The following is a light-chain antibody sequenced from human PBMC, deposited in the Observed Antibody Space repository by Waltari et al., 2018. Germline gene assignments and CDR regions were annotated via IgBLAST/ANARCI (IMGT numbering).Light chain of an antibody. V-gene: IGKV3-20*01. J-gene: IGKJ1*01. Sequence: EIMLTQSPGTLSLSPGERATLSCRASQNIGRYLVWYQQKPGQAHRLLIYEASRRATGIPDRFSGSGSGTDFSLTISRLEPEDFAVYYCQNHERLPATFGQGTKVEIK. CDR3: QNHERLPAT. CDR1: QNIGRY. CDR2: EAS.